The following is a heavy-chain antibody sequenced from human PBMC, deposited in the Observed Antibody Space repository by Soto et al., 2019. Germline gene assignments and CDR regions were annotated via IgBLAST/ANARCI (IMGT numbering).Heavy chain of an antibody. D-gene: IGHD3-3*01. J-gene: IGHJ4*02. V-gene: IGHV4-59*01. Sequence: TSETLSLTCTVSGGSISSYYWSWIRQPPGKGLEWIGYIYYSGSTNYNPSLKSRVTISVDTSKNQFSLKLSSVTAADTAVYYCARSHRENTKYYDFWSGYFIWGQGTLVTVSS. CDR1: GGSISSYY. CDR3: ARSHRENTKYYDFWSGYFI. CDR2: IYYSGST.